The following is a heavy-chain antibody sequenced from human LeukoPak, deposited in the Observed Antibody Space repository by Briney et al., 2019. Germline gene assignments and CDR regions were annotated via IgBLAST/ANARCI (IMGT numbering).Heavy chain of an antibody. D-gene: IGHD6-6*01. V-gene: IGHV4-59*01. CDR1: GGSISSYY. J-gene: IGHJ6*03. CDR2: IYYSGST. CDR3: ARAVGSSSSCEPNCYYYYYMDV. Sequence: SETLSLTCTVSGGSISSYYWSWIRQPPGKGPEWIGYIYYSGSTNYNPSLKSRVTISVDTSKNQFSLKLSSVTAADTAVYYCARAVGSSSSCEPNCYYYYYMDVWGKGTTVTVSS.